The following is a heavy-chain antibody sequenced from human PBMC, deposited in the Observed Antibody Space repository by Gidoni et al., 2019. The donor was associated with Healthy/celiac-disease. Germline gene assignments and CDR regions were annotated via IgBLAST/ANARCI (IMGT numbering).Heavy chain of an antibody. Sequence: QVQLQASGPGLVTPSPTLSLTCPVPGGSIRRGVYYWSWIRQHPGKGLEWIGYIYYSGSTYYNPSLKSRVTISVDTSKNQFSLKLSSVTAADTAVYYCARHFNYDILTGYYDIQGMDVWGQGTTVTVSS. CDR1: GGSIRRGVYY. V-gene: IGHV4-31*03. CDR3: ARHFNYDILTGYYDIQGMDV. D-gene: IGHD3-9*01. CDR2: IYYSGST. J-gene: IGHJ6*02.